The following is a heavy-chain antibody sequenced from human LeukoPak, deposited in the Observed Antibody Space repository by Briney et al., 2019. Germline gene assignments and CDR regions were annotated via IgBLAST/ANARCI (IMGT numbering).Heavy chain of an antibody. CDR1: GFTFNTYW. CDR3: AKQLAAALPEDY. V-gene: IGHV3-7*01. D-gene: IGHD6-13*01. Sequence: GGSLRLSRAASGFTFNTYWMSWVRQAPGKGLEWVANIKQDGSEKYYVDSVKGRFTISRDNAKNSLYLRMNSLRAEDTAVYYCAKQLAAALPEDYWGQGTLVTVSS. CDR2: IKQDGSEK. J-gene: IGHJ4*02.